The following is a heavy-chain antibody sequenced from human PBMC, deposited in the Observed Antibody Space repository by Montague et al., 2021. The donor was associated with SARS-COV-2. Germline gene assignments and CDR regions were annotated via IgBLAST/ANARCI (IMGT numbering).Heavy chain of an antibody. J-gene: IGHJ6*02. CDR1: GGSISSGGYY. Sequence: TLSLTCTVSGGSISSGGYYWSWIRQHPGKGLEWIGYIYYSGSTYYNPSLKSRVTISVDTSKNQFSLKLSSVTAADTAVYYCARDIFQRTLDTTMGYYYYYGMDVWGQGTTVTVSS. CDR3: ARDIFQRTLDTTMGYYYYYGMDV. D-gene: IGHD5-18*01. CDR2: IYYSGST. V-gene: IGHV4-31*03.